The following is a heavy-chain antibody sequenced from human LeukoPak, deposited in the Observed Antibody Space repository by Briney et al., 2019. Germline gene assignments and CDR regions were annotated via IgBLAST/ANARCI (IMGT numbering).Heavy chain of an antibody. Sequence: PGGSLRLSCAASGFTFTNYAMSWVRQAPGKGLEWVSGMSGRGVSTYYADSVKGRFTISSDNSKNTLYLQMNSLRAEDTAIYYCAKDFNGSDCYIDYWGQGTLVTVCS. CDR3: AKDFNGSDCYIDY. J-gene: IGHJ4*02. V-gene: IGHV3-23*01. D-gene: IGHD2-21*02. CDR2: MSGRGVST. CDR1: GFTFTNYA.